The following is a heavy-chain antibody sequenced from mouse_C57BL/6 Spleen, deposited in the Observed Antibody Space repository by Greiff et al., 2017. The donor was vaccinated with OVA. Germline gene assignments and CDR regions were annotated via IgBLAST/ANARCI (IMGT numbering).Heavy chain of an antibody. CDR2: IYPRSGNT. D-gene: IGHD3-2*02. Sequence: QVHVKQSGAELARPGASVKLSCKASGYTFTSYGISWVKQRTGQGLEWIGEIYPRSGNTYYNEKFKGKATLTADKSSSTAYMELRSLTSEDSAVYFCARQLRLQDYAMDYWGQGTSVTVSS. V-gene: IGHV1-81*01. CDR3: ARQLRLQDYAMDY. J-gene: IGHJ4*01. CDR1: GYTFTSYG.